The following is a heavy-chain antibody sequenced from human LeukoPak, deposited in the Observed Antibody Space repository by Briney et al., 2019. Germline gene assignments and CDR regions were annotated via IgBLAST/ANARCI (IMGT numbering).Heavy chain of an antibody. J-gene: IGHJ4*02. D-gene: IGHD3-3*01. Sequence: SVKVSCKASGGTFSSYAISWVRQAPGQGLEWMGGIIPIFGTANYAQKFQGRVTITADESTSTAYMELSSLRSEDTAVYYCARGPYTSITIFGVVTYEGFDYWGQGTLVTVSS. CDR1: GGTFSSYA. CDR2: IIPIFGTA. CDR3: ARGPYTSITIFGVVTYEGFDY. V-gene: IGHV1-69*13.